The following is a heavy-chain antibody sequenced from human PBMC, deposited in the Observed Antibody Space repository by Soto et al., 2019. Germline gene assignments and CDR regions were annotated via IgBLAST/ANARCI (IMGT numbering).Heavy chain of an antibody. J-gene: IGHJ5*02. CDR1: GYTFTSYG. D-gene: IGHD2-2*01. CDR3: ARALYTRGYCSSTSCYSWFDP. V-gene: IGHV1-18*01. CDR2: ISAYNGNT. Sequence: ASVKVSCKASGYTFTSYGISWVRQAPRQGLEWMGWISAYNGNTNYAQKLQGRVTMTTDTSTSTAYMELRSLRSDDTAVYYCARALYTRGYCSSTSCYSWFDPWGQGTLVTVSS.